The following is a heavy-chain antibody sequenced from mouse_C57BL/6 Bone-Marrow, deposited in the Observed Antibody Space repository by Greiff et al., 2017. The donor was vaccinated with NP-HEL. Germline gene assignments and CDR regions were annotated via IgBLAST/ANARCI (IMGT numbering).Heavy chain of an antibody. Sequence: VQLKQSGAELARPGASVKLSCKASGYTFTSYGISWVKQRTGQGLEWIGEIYPRSGNTYYNEKFKGKATLTAAKSSRTAYMELRSLTYENSAVYFCAWSSLITAVVDWYFDVWGTGTTVTVSS. V-gene: IGHV1-81*01. CDR3: AWSSLITAVVDWYFDV. J-gene: IGHJ1*03. CDR2: IYPRSGNT. D-gene: IGHD1-1*01. CDR1: GYTFTSYG.